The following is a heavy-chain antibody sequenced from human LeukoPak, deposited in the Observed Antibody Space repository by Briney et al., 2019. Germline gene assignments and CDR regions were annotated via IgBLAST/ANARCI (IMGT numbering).Heavy chain of an antibody. J-gene: IGHJ6*03. CDR1: GTIVSTNY. CDR2: LYMNENT. CDR3: AKGLRTGVGPYMGYHYYMDV. D-gene: IGHD3-16*01. Sequence: PGGSLRLSCVSSGTIVSTNYMQWVRQAPGKGLECVSLLYMNENTYYADSVKGRFTISRDNSYNTVSLQMNSLRDEDTGVYYCAKGLRTGVGPYMGYHYYMDVWGKGATVTVSS. V-gene: IGHV3-53*01.